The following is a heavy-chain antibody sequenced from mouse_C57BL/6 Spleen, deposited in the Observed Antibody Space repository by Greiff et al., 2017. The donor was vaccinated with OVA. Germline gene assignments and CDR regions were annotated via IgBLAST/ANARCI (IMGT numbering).Heavy chain of an antibody. D-gene: IGHD2-2*01. CDR2: ISYSGST. V-gene: IGHV3-1*01. Sequence: VQLQQSGPGMVKPSQSLSLTCTVTGYSITSGYDWHWIRHFPGNKLEWMGYISYSGSTNYNPSLKSRISITHDTSKNHFFLKLNSVTTEDTATYYCARSPYGYDRDWYFDVWGTGTTVTVSS. J-gene: IGHJ1*03. CDR3: ARSPYGYDRDWYFDV. CDR1: GYSITSGYD.